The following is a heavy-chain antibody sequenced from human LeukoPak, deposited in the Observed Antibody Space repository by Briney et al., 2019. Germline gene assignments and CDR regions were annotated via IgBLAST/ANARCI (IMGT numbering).Heavy chain of an antibody. J-gene: IGHJ4*02. CDR2: ISSTSSYI. D-gene: IGHD3-16*01. Sequence: GSLRLSCAASGFTFSSYSMNWVRQAPGKGLEWVSSISSTSSYIYYADSVKGRFTISRDNAKNSLYLQMNSLRAEDTAVYYCARDRGGYYFDYWGQGTLVTVSS. V-gene: IGHV3-21*01. CDR3: ARDRGGYYFDY. CDR1: GFTFSSYS.